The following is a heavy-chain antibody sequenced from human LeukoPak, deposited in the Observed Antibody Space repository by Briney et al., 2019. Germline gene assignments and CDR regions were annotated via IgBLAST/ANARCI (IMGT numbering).Heavy chain of an antibody. CDR1: GGYISSTSYY. J-gene: IGHJ4*02. Sequence: SETLSLTCTVSGGYISSTSYYWAWIRQTPEKGLEWIGSVYYTGTTYYRSSLEGRAIISADTSNNHFSLKLRSVTAADTAVYYCARLIYCSSSCYFDCWGKGSLVTVSS. CDR3: ARLIYCSSSCYFDC. V-gene: IGHV4-39*02. CDR2: VYYTGTT. D-gene: IGHD2-2*01.